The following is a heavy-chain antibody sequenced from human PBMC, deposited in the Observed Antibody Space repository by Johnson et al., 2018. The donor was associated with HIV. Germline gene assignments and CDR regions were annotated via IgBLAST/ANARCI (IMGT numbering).Heavy chain of an antibody. Sequence: VQLVESGGGVVQPGRSLRLSCAASGFTFSSYAMHWVRQAPGKGLEWVSVIYSGGSTHYADSVKGRFTISRDKSTNMLYLQMSSLRAEDTAVYYCARAHLYSSSWYPDAFDIWGQGTTVTVSS. V-gene: IGHV3-NL1*01. CDR1: GFTFSSYA. D-gene: IGHD6-13*01. CDR2: IYSGGST. CDR3: ARAHLYSSSWYPDAFDI. J-gene: IGHJ3*02.